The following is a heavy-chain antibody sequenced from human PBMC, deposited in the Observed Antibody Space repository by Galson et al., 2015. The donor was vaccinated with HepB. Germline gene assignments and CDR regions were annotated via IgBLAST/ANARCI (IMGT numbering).Heavy chain of an antibody. V-gene: IGHV4-31*03. CDR1: GGSISSGGYY. Sequence: TLSLTCTVSGGSISSGGYYWSWIRQHPGKGLEWIGYIYYSGSTYYNPSLKSRVTISVDTSKNQFSLKLSSVTAADTAVYYCARGAPPDSSGYHGPPFDYWGQGTLVTVSS. CDR2: IYYSGST. D-gene: IGHD3-22*01. CDR3: ARGAPPDSSGYHGPPFDY. J-gene: IGHJ4*02.